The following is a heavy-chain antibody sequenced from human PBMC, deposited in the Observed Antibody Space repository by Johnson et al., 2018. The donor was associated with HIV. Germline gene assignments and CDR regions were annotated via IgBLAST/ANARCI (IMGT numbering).Heavy chain of an antibody. CDR3: AGEPPGERATHDAFDI. CDR2: ISYDGSNK. V-gene: IGHV3-30-3*01. Sequence: QVQLVESGGGVVQPGRSLRLSCAASGFTFSSYAMHWVRQAPGKGLEWVAVISYDGSNKYYADSVKGRFTISRDNSKNTLYLQMNSLRAEDTAGYSCAGEPPGERATHDAFDIWGQGTMVTVSS. D-gene: IGHD5-24*01. CDR1: GFTFSSYA. J-gene: IGHJ3*02.